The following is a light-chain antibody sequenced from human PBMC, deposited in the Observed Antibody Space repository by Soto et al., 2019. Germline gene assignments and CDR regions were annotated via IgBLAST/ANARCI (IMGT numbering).Light chain of an antibody. CDR1: QSVGNSH. CDR2: GAS. CDR3: HQYGNSPPGT. V-gene: IGKV3-20*01. J-gene: IGKJ5*01. Sequence: ETVLTQSPGTLYFSPGERATLSCRASQSVGNSHVAWYQQRRGLPPRLLIYGASNRATGIPDRFSGSGSGADVTLTISRLEPEDFAVYFCHQYGNSPPGTFGQGTRL.